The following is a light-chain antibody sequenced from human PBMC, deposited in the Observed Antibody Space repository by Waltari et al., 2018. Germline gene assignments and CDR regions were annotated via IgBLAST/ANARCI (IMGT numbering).Light chain of an antibody. CDR3: QHYVRLPAT. CDR1: QSVSRT. V-gene: IGKV3-20*01. Sequence: IVLTQSPGTLSLSPGERATLSCRASQSVSRTLAWYQQTPVQAPRLLLYGASTRATGIPDRFSGSGSGTDFSLTISRLEPEDFAVYYCQHYVRLPATFGQGTKVEIK. J-gene: IGKJ1*01. CDR2: GAS.